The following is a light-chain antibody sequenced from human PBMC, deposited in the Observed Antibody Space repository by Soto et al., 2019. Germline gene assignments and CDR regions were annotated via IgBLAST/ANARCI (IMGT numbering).Light chain of an antibody. Sequence: DIVLTQSPCPLSLSPGERATLSCRASPSVSSSYLAWYQQQPGQAPSLLIYGASSRATGIPDRFSGSGSWTDFTLTISRLEPEDFAVYYCQQYGGSRTFGQGTKVEIK. CDR1: PSVSSSY. CDR2: GAS. J-gene: IGKJ1*01. V-gene: IGKV3-20*01. CDR3: QQYGGSRT.